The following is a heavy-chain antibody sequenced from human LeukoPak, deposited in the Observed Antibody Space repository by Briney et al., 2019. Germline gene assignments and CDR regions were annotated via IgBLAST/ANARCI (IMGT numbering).Heavy chain of an antibody. V-gene: IGHV3-30*04. CDR3: AKKDSGGSYNWFDP. D-gene: IGHD3-22*01. CDR2: ISYDGSNK. CDR1: GFTFSSYA. J-gene: IGHJ5*02. Sequence: GGSLRLSCAASGFTFSSYAMHWVRQAPGKGLEWVAVISYDGSNKYYADSVKGRFTVSRDNSKNIVFLQMNNLRAEDTAVYYCAKKDSGGSYNWFDPWGQGTLVTVSS.